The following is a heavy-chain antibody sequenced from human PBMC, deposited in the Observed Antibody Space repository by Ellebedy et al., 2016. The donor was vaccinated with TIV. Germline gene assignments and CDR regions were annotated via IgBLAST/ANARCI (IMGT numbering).Heavy chain of an antibody. J-gene: IGHJ6*02. CDR2: IYGGGTI. CDR1: GFTVSSNF. CDR3: ARPTVPATICGACGMDV. Sequence: GESLKISCAASGFTVSSNFMTWVRQAPGKGLEWVSVIYGGGTIRYADSVKGRFTISRANSKNTVDLQMNSLRAEDTAVYYCARPTVPATICGACGMDVWGQGTTVIVSS. V-gene: IGHV3-53*01. D-gene: IGHD2-2*01.